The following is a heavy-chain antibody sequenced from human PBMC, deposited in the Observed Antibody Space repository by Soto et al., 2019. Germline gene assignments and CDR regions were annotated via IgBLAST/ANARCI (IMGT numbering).Heavy chain of an antibody. Sequence: EVQLVESGGGLVQPGRSLRLSCAASGFTFDDYAMHWVRQAPGKGLEWVSGISWNSGSIGYAESVKGRFTISRDNAKNSLYLQTNSLRAEVTALYYGVRAGIAARLPSSQWLVPPLFFDYWGQGTLVTVSS. J-gene: IGHJ4*02. CDR3: VRAGIAARLPSSQWLVPPLFFDY. D-gene: IGHD6-19*01. V-gene: IGHV3-9*01. CDR1: GFTFDDYA. CDR2: ISWNSGSI.